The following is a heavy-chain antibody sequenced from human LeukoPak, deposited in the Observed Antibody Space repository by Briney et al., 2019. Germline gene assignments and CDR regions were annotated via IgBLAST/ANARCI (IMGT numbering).Heavy chain of an antibody. CDR1: GYTFNSYD. CDR3: ARGGAGTYYKRDGWFDP. V-gene: IGHV1-8*01. Sequence: ASVKVSCKASGYTFNSYDINWVRQATGQGLEWMGWMNPNTGNTGYGERFQGRVTMTRDNSISTAYMELSSLTSEDTAVHYCARGGAGTYYKRDGWFDPWGQGTVVTVSS. CDR2: MNPNTGNT. D-gene: IGHD3-10*01. J-gene: IGHJ5*02.